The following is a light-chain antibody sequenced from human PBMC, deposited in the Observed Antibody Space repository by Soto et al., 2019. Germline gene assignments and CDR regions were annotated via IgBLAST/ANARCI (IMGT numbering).Light chain of an antibody. V-gene: IGKV3-11*01. CDR3: QQRELT. Sequence: EIVLTQSPATLSLSPGERATLSCRASQSVSSYLAWYQQKPGQAPRLLIYDASNRATGIPARFSGSGSGTDFNLTISSLEPEDFAVYYCQQRELTFGGGTKVEIK. CDR1: QSVSSY. CDR2: DAS. J-gene: IGKJ4*01.